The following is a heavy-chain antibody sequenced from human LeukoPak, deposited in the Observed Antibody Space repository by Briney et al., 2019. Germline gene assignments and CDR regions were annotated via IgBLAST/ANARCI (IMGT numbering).Heavy chain of an antibody. CDR1: GYIFTHYY. J-gene: IGHJ6*02. CDR3: ARDTGGAYCTNGVCYVGMDV. Sequence: ASVKVSCKASGYIFTHYYMQWVRQAPGQGLEWMGIINPSGGSTSYPQKFQGRVTMTWDASTSIFYLELGNLGSDDTALYYCARDTGGAYCTNGVCYVGMDVWGQGTTVTVSS. D-gene: IGHD2-8*01. CDR2: INPSGGST. V-gene: IGHV1-46*01.